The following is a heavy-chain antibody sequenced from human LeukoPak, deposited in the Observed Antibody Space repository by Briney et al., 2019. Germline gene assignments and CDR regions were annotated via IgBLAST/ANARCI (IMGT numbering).Heavy chain of an antibody. CDR3: ARAGSGYSFDS. Sequence: PSETLSLTCTVSGGSISSSSYYWGWIRQPPGKGLEWIGSIYYSGSTYYNPSLKSRVTISVDTSKSHFSLKLSSVTAADTAVYYCARAGSGYSFDSWGQGTLVTVSS. CDR1: GGSISSSSYY. D-gene: IGHD5-12*01. J-gene: IGHJ4*02. CDR2: IYYSGST. V-gene: IGHV4-39*07.